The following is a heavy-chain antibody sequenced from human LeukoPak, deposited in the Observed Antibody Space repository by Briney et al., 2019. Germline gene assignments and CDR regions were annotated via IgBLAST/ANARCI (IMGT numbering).Heavy chain of an antibody. D-gene: IGHD3-22*01. CDR1: GFTFSSYA. Sequence: GGSLRLSCAASGFTFSSYAMSWVRQAPGKGLEWVSAISGSGGSTYYADSVKGRFTISRDNSKNTLYLQMNSLRAEDTAVYYCANQDGSGYYLSGYFDYWGQGTLVTVSS. J-gene: IGHJ4*02. V-gene: IGHV3-23*01. CDR3: ANQDGSGYYLSGYFDY. CDR2: ISGSGGST.